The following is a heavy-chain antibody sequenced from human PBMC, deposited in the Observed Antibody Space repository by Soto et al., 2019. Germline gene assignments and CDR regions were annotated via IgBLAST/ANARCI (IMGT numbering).Heavy chain of an antibody. V-gene: IGHV3-21*01. J-gene: IGHJ3*02. D-gene: IGHD3-22*01. CDR1: GFTFSNYI. CDR3: ERHSKAYYDSSGYPDAFDI. Sequence: GGSLRLSCAASGFTFSNYIMIWVRQAPGKGLEWVSSISSSSNYIQYADSVKGRFTISRDNAKNSLYLKMNSLRVEDTAVYFCERHSKAYYDSSGYPDAFDIWGRATMVTVSS. CDR2: ISSSSNYI.